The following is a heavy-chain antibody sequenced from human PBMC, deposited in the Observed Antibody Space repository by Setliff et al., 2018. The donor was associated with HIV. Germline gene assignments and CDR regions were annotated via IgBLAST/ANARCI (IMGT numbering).Heavy chain of an antibody. CDR1: GGSFSNHY. CDR3: ARGGDWTLDY. D-gene: IGHD2-21*02. V-gene: IGHV4-34*01. Sequence: TSETLSLTCAVYGGSFSNHYWTWIRQPPGEGLEWIGEINPSESTHYNPSLKSRVTISVDTSKNQFSLILTSVTAADTAVYYCARGGDWTLDYWGRGSLVTVSS. CDR2: INPSEST. J-gene: IGHJ4*02.